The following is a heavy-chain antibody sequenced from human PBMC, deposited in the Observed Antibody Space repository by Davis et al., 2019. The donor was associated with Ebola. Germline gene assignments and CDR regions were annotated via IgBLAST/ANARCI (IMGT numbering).Heavy chain of an antibody. J-gene: IGHJ4*02. CDR3: ATTPQYSSGQNKPFDY. CDR2: ITGSGGST. CDR1: GFTFYSYA. D-gene: IGHD6-19*01. Sequence: GGSLRLSCAASGFTFYSYAMSWVRQAPGKGLEWVSAITGSGGSTYYAGSVKGRFTISRDNSKNTLYLQMNSLRAEDTAVYYCATTPQYSSGQNKPFDYWGQGTLVTVSS. V-gene: IGHV3-23*01.